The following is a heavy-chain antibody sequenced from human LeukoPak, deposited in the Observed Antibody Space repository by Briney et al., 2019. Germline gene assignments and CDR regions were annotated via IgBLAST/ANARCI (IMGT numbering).Heavy chain of an antibody. J-gene: IGHJ5*02. CDR1: GGTFSSYA. D-gene: IGHD6-13*01. CDR2: IIPIFGTA. V-gene: IGHV1-69*13. Sequence: ASVKVSCKASGGTFSSYAISWVRQAPGQGLEWMGGIIPIFGTANYAQKFQGRVTITADESTSTAYMELSSLRSEDTAVYYCARGSAAGLGEFDPWGQGTLVTVSS. CDR3: ARGSAAGLGEFDP.